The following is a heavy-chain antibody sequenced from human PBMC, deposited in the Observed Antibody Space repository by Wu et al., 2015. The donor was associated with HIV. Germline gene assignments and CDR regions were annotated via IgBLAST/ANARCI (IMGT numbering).Heavy chain of an antibody. D-gene: IGHD2-21*01. CDR1: GGTFSRYA. Sequence: QVQLVQSGAEVKKPGSSVKVSCKSSGGTFSRYAISWVRQAPGQGLEWMGLIFPMIDSAEYAQKFQDRVRITTDRSTSTAYMELRSLRSDDSAVYYCATDRFYAADCGDCFPPFGYWGQGSLVTVSS. J-gene: IGHJ4*02. CDR3: ATDRFYAADCGDCFPPFGY. CDR2: IFPMIDSA. V-gene: IGHV1-69*05.